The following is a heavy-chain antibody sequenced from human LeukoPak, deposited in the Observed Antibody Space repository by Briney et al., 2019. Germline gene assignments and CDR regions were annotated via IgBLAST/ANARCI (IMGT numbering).Heavy chain of an antibody. CDR1: GFTFSSYW. D-gene: IGHD3-22*01. V-gene: IGHV3-7*01. CDR2: IKQDGSEK. CDR3: ARHAYYYDSSGYYFVY. J-gene: IGHJ4*02. Sequence: PGGSLRLSCAASGFTFSSYWMSWVRQAPGKGLEWVANIKQDGSEKYYVDSVKCRFTISRDNAKNSLYLQMNSLRAEDTAVYYCARHAYYYDSSGYYFVYWGQGTLVTVSS.